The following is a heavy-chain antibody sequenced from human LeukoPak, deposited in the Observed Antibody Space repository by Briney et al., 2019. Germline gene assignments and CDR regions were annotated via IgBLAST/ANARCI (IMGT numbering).Heavy chain of an antibody. CDR2: ISSSSSYI. D-gene: IGHD5-12*01. V-gene: IGHV3-21*01. CDR1: GFTFSSYS. Sequence: PGGSLRLSCAASGFTFSSYSMNWVRQAPGKGLEWVSSISSSSSYIYYADSVKGRFTISRDNAKNSLYLQKNSLKAEDTTVYYCAREVATGTVVDYWGQGTLVTVSS. J-gene: IGHJ4*02. CDR3: AREVATGTVVDY.